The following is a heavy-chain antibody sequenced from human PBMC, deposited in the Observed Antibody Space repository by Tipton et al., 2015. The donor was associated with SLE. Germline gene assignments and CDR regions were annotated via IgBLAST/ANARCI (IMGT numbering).Heavy chain of an antibody. J-gene: IGHJ6*02. Sequence: QSGAEVKKPGASVKVSCKASGYTFTSYGISWVRQAPGQGLEWMGWISAYNGNTNYAQKLRGRVTMTTDTSTSTAYMELRSLRSDDTAVYYCARDAPYYYYYYGMDVWGQGTTVTVSS. V-gene: IGHV1-18*01. CDR3: ARDAPYYYYYYGMDV. CDR2: ISAYNGNT. CDR1: GYTFTSYG.